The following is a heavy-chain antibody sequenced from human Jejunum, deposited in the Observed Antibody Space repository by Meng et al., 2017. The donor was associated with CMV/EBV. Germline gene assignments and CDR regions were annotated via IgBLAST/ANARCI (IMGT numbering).Heavy chain of an antibody. CDR3: ARGYNYGPHDY. D-gene: IGHD5-18*01. Sequence: CAASGFAFNIYALHWVRQAPGKGLEWVTLISYDGSNKFYADSVKGRFTISRDNSKNTVYVQMNSLRVEDTAMYFCARGYNYGPHDYWGQGTLVTVSS. J-gene: IGHJ4*02. V-gene: IGHV3-30-3*01. CDR2: ISYDGSNK. CDR1: GFAFNIYA.